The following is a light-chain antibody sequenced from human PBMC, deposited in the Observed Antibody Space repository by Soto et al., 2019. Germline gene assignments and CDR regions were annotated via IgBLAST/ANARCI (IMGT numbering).Light chain of an antibody. CDR1: QSVSSN. J-gene: IGKJ5*01. CDR2: GAS. V-gene: IGKV3-15*01. CDR3: QQYNNWPIT. Sequence: EIVMTQSPATLSVSPGERATLSCRASQSVSSNLAWYQHKPGQAPRLLISGASTRATGIPARFSGSGSGTEFTLTISSLKSEDFAVYYCQQYNNWPITLGQGTRLEIK.